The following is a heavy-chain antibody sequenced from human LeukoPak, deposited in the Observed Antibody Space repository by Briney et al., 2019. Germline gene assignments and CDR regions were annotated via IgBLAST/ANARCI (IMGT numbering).Heavy chain of an antibody. CDR1: GGSITSYY. D-gene: IGHD7-27*01. CDR3: ARALGRYDAFDI. CDR2: IYYSGSGST. Sequence: SETLSLTCTASGGSITSYYWRWIRQPPGKGLEWIGYIYYSGSGSTSYNPSLKSRVTISVDTSKNQFSLKLSSVTAADTAVYYCARALGRYDAFDIWGQGTMVTVSS. V-gene: IGHV4-59*01. J-gene: IGHJ3*02.